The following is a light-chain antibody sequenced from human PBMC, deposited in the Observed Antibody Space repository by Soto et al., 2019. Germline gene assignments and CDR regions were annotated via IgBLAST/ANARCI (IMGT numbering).Light chain of an antibody. Sequence: DIQMTQSPSTLSGSVGDRVTITCRASQSIGRWLAWYQQKPGKAPKLLIYKASNLQTGVPSRFSGGGSGTEFTLTIDSLQPEDFATYYCQQFDSYLWTFGQGTKVEIK. CDR2: KAS. CDR3: QQFDSYLWT. J-gene: IGKJ1*01. V-gene: IGKV1-5*03. CDR1: QSIGRW.